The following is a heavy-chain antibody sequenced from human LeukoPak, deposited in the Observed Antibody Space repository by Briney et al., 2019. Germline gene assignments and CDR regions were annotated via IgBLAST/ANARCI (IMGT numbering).Heavy chain of an antibody. CDR3: AREGVYSPDPSSYHRHAFDV. J-gene: IGHJ3*01. D-gene: IGHD3-16*02. CDR2: IIPIFDVA. CDR1: GDNFNNYV. V-gene: IGHV1-69*04. Sequence: GSSVKVSCKASGDNFNNYVITWVRQAPGQGLEWMGRIIPIFDVANFAQKFNGRVTITADKFTNTAHLELSSLRSEDTAVYYCAREGVYSPDPSSYHRHAFDVWGKGTVVIVSS.